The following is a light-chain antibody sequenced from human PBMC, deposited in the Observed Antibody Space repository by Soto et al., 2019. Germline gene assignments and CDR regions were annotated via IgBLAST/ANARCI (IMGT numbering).Light chain of an antibody. Sequence: EIVLTQSPASLSLPPVQRATLSCRASQSVSSYLAWYQQKPGQAPRLLIYDASNRATGIPARFSGSGSGTDFTLTISSLEPEDFAVYYCQQRSNWPPTFGQGTRVEIK. CDR2: DAS. CDR1: QSVSSY. V-gene: IGKV3-11*01. CDR3: QQRSNWPPT. J-gene: IGKJ5*01.